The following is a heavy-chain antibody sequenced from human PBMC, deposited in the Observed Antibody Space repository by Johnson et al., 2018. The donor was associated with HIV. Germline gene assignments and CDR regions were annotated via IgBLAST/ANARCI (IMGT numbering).Heavy chain of an antibody. J-gene: IGHJ3*02. CDR1: GFTFSSYS. CDR2: ISNDGRNK. Sequence: QVQLVESGGGVVQPARSLRLSCAASGFTFSSYSMHWVRQAPGKGLEWVAGISNDGRNKYYADSVKGRFTISRDNSKNTLFLQMNSLRAEDTSVYYCARDGRYIGGVLQWGPKRRGPEDGLDIWGQGTTVTVSS. V-gene: IGHV3-30*04. CDR3: ARDGRYIGGVLQWGPKRRGPEDGLDI. D-gene: IGHD2-8*02.